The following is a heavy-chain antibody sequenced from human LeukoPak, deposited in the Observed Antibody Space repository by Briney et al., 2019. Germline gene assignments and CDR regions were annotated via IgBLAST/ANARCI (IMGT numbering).Heavy chain of an antibody. D-gene: IGHD2-2*01. J-gene: IGHJ3*02. CDR1: GYTFTGYY. CDR3: ARPRYCSSTSCSNAFAI. Sequence: ASVKVSCKASGYTFTGYYMHWVRQAPGKGLEGMGWINPNSGGTNYAQKFQGRVTMTRDTSISTAYMELSRLRSDDTAVYYCARPRYCSSTSCSNAFAIWGQGTMVTVSS. V-gene: IGHV1-2*02. CDR2: INPNSGGT.